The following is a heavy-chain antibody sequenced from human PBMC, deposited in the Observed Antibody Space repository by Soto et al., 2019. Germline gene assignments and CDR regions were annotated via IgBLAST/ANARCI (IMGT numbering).Heavy chain of an antibody. CDR2: IYYSGST. CDR3: ARVSYTIFGVVIPNWFDP. D-gene: IGHD3-3*01. Sequence: TSETLSLTCTVSGGSISSGDYYWSWIRQPPGKGLEWIGYIYYSGSTYYNPSLKSRVTISVDTSKNQFSLKLSSVTAADTAVYYCARVSYTIFGVVIPNWFDPWGQGTLVPSPQ. J-gene: IGHJ5*02. V-gene: IGHV4-30-4*01. CDR1: GGSISSGDYY.